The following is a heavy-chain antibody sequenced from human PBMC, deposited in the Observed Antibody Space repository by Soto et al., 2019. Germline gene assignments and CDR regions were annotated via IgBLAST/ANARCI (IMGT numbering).Heavy chain of an antibody. J-gene: IGHJ6*02. Sequence: GGSLRLSCAASGFTFSSYSMNWVRQAPGKGLEWVSYISSSSSTMYYAESVKGRFTISRDNAKNSLYLQMDSLRDEDTAVYYCARDPSYQDCSGGSCYIYYYDGMDVWGQGTTVTVSS. V-gene: IGHV3-48*02. CDR3: ARDPSYQDCSGGSCYIYYYDGMDV. CDR2: ISSSSSTM. CDR1: GFTFSSYS. D-gene: IGHD2-15*01.